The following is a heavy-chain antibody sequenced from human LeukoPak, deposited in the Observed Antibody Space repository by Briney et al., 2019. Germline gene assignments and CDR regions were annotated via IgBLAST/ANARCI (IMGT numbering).Heavy chain of an antibody. D-gene: IGHD3-16*01. Sequence: GRSLRLSCAASGFTFDDYAMHWVRQAPGKGLEWVSGISWNSGSIGYADSVKGRFTISRDNAKNSLHLQMNSLRAEDTALYYCAKDIELGRIMITFGGVDYWGQGTLVTVSS. CDR1: GFTFDDYA. V-gene: IGHV3-9*01. CDR3: AKDIELGRIMITFGGVDY. J-gene: IGHJ4*02. CDR2: ISWNSGSI.